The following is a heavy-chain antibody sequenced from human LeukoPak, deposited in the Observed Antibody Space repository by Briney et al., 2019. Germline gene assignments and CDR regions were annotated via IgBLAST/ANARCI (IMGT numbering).Heavy chain of an antibody. CDR2: MYYRGST. J-gene: IGHJ4*02. Sequence: SETLSLTCTVSGGSINSSSYYWGWVRQPPGKGLEWIGSMYYRGSTYYNPSLKSRVTISVDTSKNQFSLKLSSVTAADTAVYYCARIYCSSISCWIDYWGQGILVTVSP. CDR3: ARIYCSSISCWIDY. D-gene: IGHD2-2*01. V-gene: IGHV4-39*07. CDR1: GGSINSSSYY.